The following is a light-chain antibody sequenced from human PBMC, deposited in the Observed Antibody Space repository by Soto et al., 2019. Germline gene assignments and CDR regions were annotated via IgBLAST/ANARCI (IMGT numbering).Light chain of an antibody. CDR2: KAS. CDR1: QSISSW. Sequence: DIQMTQSPSTLSASVGDRVTITCRASQSISSWLAWYQQKPGKAPKILIYKASTLESGVPSRFSGSESGTEFTLTISSLQPDDFATYYCQQYSGYWTFGQGTKVEIK. J-gene: IGKJ1*01. V-gene: IGKV1-5*03. CDR3: QQYSGYWT.